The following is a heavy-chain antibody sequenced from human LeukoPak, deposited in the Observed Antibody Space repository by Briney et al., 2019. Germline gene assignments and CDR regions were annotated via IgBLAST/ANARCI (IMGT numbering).Heavy chain of an antibody. D-gene: IGHD5-12*01. V-gene: IGHV1-2*02. Sequence: SASVKVSCKSSGYTFTVYYMHWVRQAPGQGLEWMGWINPNSGGTNYAQTFQGRVTITINTSISTAYMELSSLRSEDTAVYYCARAFGGHDEWYYFDYWGQGTLVTVSS. CDR2: INPNSGGT. J-gene: IGHJ4*02. CDR1: GYTFTVYY. CDR3: ARAFGGHDEWYYFDY.